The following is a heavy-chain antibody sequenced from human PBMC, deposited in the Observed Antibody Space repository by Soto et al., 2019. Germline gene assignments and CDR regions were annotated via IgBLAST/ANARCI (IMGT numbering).Heavy chain of an antibody. CDR3: ANDRDHIAVADPFDY. CDR1: GFTFSSYA. Sequence: EVQLLESGGGLVQPGGSLRLSCAASGFTFSSYAMSWVRQAPGKGLEWVSAISGSGGSTYYADSLKGRFTISRDNSKNTLYLQMNSLRAEDTAVYYCANDRDHIAVADPFDYWGQGTLVTVSS. V-gene: IGHV3-23*01. D-gene: IGHD6-19*01. CDR2: ISGSGGST. J-gene: IGHJ4*02.